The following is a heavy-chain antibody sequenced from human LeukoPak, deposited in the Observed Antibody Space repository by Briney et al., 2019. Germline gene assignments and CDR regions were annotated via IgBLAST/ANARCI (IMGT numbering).Heavy chain of an antibody. D-gene: IGHD2-21*01. V-gene: IGHV3-7*01. J-gene: IGHJ4*02. CDR2: IRQDGSAK. CDR1: GFIFSSDW. Sequence: GGSLRLSCSATGFIFSSDWMKWVRQAPGKGLEWVATIRQDGSAKHYGDSVKGRFTISRDNAKNTLYLEMNTLRAEDTAVYYCATGEGHWGQGTLVTVSS. CDR3: ATGEGH.